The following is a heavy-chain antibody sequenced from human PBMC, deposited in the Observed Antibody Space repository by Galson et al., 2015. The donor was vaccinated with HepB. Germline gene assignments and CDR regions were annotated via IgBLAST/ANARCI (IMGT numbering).Heavy chain of an antibody. CDR2: ISSSGGST. J-gene: IGHJ4*02. CDR1: GFTFSSYA. CDR3: AKESGFWSGYYPDY. D-gene: IGHD3-3*01. Sequence: SLRLSCAASGFTFSSYAMSWVRQAPGKGLEWVSAISSSGGSTYYADSVKGRFTISRDNSKNTLYLQMNSLRAEDTAVYYCAKESGFWSGYYPDYWGQGTLVTVSS. V-gene: IGHV3-23*01.